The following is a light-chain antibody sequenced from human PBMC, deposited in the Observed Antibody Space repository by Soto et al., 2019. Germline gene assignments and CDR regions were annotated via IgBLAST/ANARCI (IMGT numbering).Light chain of an antibody. CDR3: SSYTSSSTPRV. J-gene: IGLJ1*01. CDR1: SSDVGGYNY. CDR2: EVS. V-gene: IGLV2-14*01. Sequence: QSVLTQPASVSGSPGQSITISCTGTSSDVGGYNYVSWYQQHPGKAPKLMIYEVSNRPSGVSNRFSGSKSGKTAALTISGLQAEDEADYYCSSYTSSSTPRVFGTGTKVTVL.